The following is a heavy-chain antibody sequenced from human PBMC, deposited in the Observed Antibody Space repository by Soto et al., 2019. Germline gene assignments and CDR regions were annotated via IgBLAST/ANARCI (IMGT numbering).Heavy chain of an antibody. CDR3: ARDSIVGSPGY. CDR1: GGSFSGYY. CDR2: INHSGST. J-gene: IGHJ4*02. Sequence: SETLSLTCAVYGGSFSGYYWSWIRQPPGKGLEWIGEINHSGSTNYNPSLKSRVTISVDTSKNQFSLKLSSVTAADTAVYYCARDSIVGSPGYWGQGTLVTVSS. D-gene: IGHD1-26*01. V-gene: IGHV4-34*01.